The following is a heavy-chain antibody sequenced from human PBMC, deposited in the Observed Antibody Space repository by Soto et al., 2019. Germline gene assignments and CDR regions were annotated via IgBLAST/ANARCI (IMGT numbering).Heavy chain of an antibody. J-gene: IGHJ4*02. D-gene: IGHD6-19*01. V-gene: IGHV4-39*07. Sequence: SETLSLTCTVSGGSISSSSYYWGWIRQPPGKGLEWIGSIYHSGSTYYNPSLKSRVTISVDKSKNQFSLKLTSVTAADTAVYYCAREAYSSGWLHFDYWGQGTLVTVSS. CDR1: GGSISSSSYY. CDR2: IYHSGST. CDR3: AREAYSSGWLHFDY.